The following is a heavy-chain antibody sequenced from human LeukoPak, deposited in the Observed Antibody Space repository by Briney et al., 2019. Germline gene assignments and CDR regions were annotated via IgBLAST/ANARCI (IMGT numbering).Heavy chain of an antibody. Sequence: PSETLSLTCTVSGGTLSSGSDYWSWIRQSAGKGLEWIGRIYASGSTNYNPSLKSRVTISVDTSKNQFSLKLSSVTAADTAVYYCARGKAAAVYNWFDPWGQGTLVTVSS. V-gene: IGHV4-61*10. J-gene: IGHJ5*02. CDR1: GGTLSSGSDY. CDR2: IYASGST. CDR3: ARGKAAAVYNWFDP. D-gene: IGHD6-13*01.